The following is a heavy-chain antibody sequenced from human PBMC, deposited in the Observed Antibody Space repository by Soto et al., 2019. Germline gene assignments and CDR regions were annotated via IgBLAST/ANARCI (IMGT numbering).Heavy chain of an antibody. V-gene: IGHV3-23*01. CDR2: IRGSGGDT. Sequence: EVQLLESGGGLVQPGGSLRLSCAASGFTCSFCAMNWVRQAPGKGLEWVSSIRGSGGDTYYADSVRGRFIISRDNSKNTLYLQMNRMSVEDTAVYFGVKGHSASYYYFDYWGQGTLVNVSS. J-gene: IGHJ4*02. CDR1: GFTCSFCA. D-gene: IGHD3-22*01. CDR3: VKGHSASYYYFDY.